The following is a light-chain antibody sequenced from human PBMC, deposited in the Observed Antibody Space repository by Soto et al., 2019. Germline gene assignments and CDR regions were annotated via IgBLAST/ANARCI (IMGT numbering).Light chain of an antibody. CDR2: DAS. Sequence: EIVLTQSPATLSLSPGERATLSCRASQSVSSYLAWYQQKPGQAPRLLIYDASNRATGIPARLSGSGSGTDFSLTISSLEPEDFAIYYCQQRSNWPRTFGQGTKLELK. CDR1: QSVSSY. J-gene: IGKJ2*01. V-gene: IGKV3-11*01. CDR3: QQRSNWPRT.